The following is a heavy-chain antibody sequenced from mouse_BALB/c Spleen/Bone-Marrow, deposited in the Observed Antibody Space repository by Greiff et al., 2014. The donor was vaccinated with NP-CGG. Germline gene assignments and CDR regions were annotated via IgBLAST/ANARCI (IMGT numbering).Heavy chain of an antibody. CDR1: GFTFTDYF. V-gene: IGHV7-3*02. Sequence: EVKVEESGGGLVQPGGSLRLSCTTSGFTFTDYFMTWVRQPPGKALEWLGFIRNKPNGYTTEYNPSVKGRFTISRDNSQGILYLQMNPLRAEASAIYYCARNSSGYFDFWGQGTTPPVPS. J-gene: IGHJ2*01. CDR2: IRNKPNGYTT. CDR3: ARNSSGYFDF.